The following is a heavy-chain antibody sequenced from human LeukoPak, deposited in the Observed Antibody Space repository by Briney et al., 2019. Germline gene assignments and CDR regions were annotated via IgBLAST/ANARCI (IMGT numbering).Heavy chain of an antibody. CDR1: GYTFTSYY. CDR2: INTNTGNP. J-gene: IGHJ3*02. V-gene: IGHV7-4-1*02. CDR3: ARVVDYYDSSGPRGWDAFDI. D-gene: IGHD3-22*01. Sequence: ASVKVSCKASGYTFTSYYMHWVRQAPGQGLEWMGWINTNTGNPTYAQGFTGRFVFSLDTSVNTAYLQISSLKAEDTAVYYCARVVDYYDSSGPRGWDAFDIWGQGTMVTVSS.